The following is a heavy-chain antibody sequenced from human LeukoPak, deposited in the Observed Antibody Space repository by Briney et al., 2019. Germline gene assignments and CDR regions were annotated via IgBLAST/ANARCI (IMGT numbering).Heavy chain of an antibody. Sequence: GGSLRLSCAASGFTFSDYYMSWIRQAPGKWLEWVSYISSSGSTIYYADSVKGRFTISRDNAKNSLYLQMNSLRAEDTAVYYCARGVLLGSRQDAFDIWGQGTMVTVSS. J-gene: IGHJ3*02. CDR1: GFTFSDYY. CDR3: ARGVLLGSRQDAFDI. V-gene: IGHV3-11*04. CDR2: ISSSGSTI. D-gene: IGHD1-26*01.